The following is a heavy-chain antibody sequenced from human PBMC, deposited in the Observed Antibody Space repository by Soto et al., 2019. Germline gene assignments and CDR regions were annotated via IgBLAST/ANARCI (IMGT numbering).Heavy chain of an antibody. CDR1: GGSVSSGSYY. CDR2: IYYRGST. D-gene: IGHD5-18*01. V-gene: IGHV4-61*01. Sequence: QVQLQESGPGLVKPSETLSLTCTVSGGSVSSGSYYWSWIRQPPGKGLEWIGYIYYRGSTNYNPSLKSRVTISVDTSKNQFSLKLSSVTAADTAVYYCASRDLRGYSYGYFDYWGQGTLVTVSS. CDR3: ASRDLRGYSYGYFDY. J-gene: IGHJ4*02.